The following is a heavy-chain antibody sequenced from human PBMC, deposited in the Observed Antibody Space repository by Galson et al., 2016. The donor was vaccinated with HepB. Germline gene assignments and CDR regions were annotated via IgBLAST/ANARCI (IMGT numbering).Heavy chain of an antibody. CDR3: TTAPHALAVAGNWFDP. CDR2: ISNSGGTT. D-gene: IGHD6-19*01. CDR1: GFTFSDNY. V-gene: IGHV3-11*01. Sequence: SLRLSCAASGFTFSDNYMSWIRQAPGKGLEWVSYISNSGGTTFYADSVKGRFTISRDNANNSLYLHMNSLRADDTAVYYCTTAPHALAVAGNWFDPWGQGTLVIVSS. J-gene: IGHJ5*02.